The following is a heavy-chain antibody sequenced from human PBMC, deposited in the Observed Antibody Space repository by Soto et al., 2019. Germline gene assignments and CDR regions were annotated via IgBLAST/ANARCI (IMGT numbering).Heavy chain of an antibody. J-gene: IGHJ6*02. Sequence: SVKVSCKASGDTFSSYAISWVRQAPGKGLEWMGKIIPTFGRTNYAQEFQGRLTISADDSTSTAYMELSSLLSEDTAVYYCARDPLSSFAMDVWGQGTTVTVSS. D-gene: IGHD3-10*02. CDR3: ARDPLSSFAMDV. CDR2: IIPTFGRT. CDR1: GDTFSSYA. V-gene: IGHV1-69*13.